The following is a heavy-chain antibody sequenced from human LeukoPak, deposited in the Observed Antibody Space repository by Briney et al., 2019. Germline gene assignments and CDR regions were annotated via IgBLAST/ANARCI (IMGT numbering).Heavy chain of an antibody. D-gene: IGHD1-14*01. CDR1: GGSISGYY. CDR3: ARRTAKWNHRSPEFDP. V-gene: IGHV4-59*08. Sequence: PSETLSLTCTVSGGSISGYYWSWIQQPPGKGLEWIGDIYFGGTTNYKTSLKSRVTISLHTSTNQFSLNLTSVTAADTAEYFCARRTAKWNHRSPEFDPWGQGTLVIVSS. CDR2: IYFGGTT. J-gene: IGHJ5*01.